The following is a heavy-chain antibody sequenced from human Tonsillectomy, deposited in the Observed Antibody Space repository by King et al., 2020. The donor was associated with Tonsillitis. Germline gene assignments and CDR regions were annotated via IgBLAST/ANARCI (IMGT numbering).Heavy chain of an antibody. CDR1: GGSISSYY. J-gene: IGHJ3*02. CDR2: IYYSGST. Sequence: VQLQESGPGLVKPSETLSLTSTVSGGSISSYYWSWIRQPPGKGLEWIGYIYYSGSTNYNPSLKSRVTISVDTSKNQFFLKLSSVTAADTAVYYCARGGPWIQLWSGAFDIWGQGTMVTVSS. CDR3: ARGGPWIQLWSGAFDI. D-gene: IGHD5-18*01. V-gene: IGHV4-59*01.